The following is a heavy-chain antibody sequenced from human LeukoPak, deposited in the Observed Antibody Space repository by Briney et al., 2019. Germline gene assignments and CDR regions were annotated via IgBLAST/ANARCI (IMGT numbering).Heavy chain of an antibody. Sequence: GGSLRLSCAASGFIFNIYSMNWVRQAPGRGLEWVSSISSGSTYIYYADSLKGRFIISRDNAKNSLYLQMNSLRAEDTAVYYCARVVEGPGDIVVVPAAHLYYYYYYMDVWGKGTTVTVSS. V-gene: IGHV3-21*01. D-gene: IGHD2-2*01. CDR1: GFIFNIYS. CDR3: ARVVEGPGDIVVVPAAHLYYYYYYMDV. CDR2: ISSGSTYI. J-gene: IGHJ6*03.